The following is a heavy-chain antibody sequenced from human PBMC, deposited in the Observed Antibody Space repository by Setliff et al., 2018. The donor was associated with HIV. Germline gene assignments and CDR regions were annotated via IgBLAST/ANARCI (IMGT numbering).Heavy chain of an antibody. J-gene: IGHJ4*02. V-gene: IGHV4-4*09. CDR1: GGSFGSYY. CDR3: ATRPRIAARPFDY. D-gene: IGHD6-6*01. Sequence: SETLSLTCTVSGGSFGSYYWSWIRQPPGKGLEWIGYIFTSGSTNYNPSLKSRVTISMDTSKNQFSLKLSSVTAADTALYYCATRPRIAARPFDYWGQGMLVTVSS. CDR2: IFTSGST.